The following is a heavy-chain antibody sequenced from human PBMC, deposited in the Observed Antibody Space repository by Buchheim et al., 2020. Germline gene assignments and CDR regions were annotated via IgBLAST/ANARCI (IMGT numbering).Heavy chain of an antibody. Sequence: EVFLVESGGGLVQPGGSLRLSCAASGFTFSGYEMNWVRQAPGKGLECIAYISASGGSTYYVDSVRGRFTISRDNAKNSVYLQMNSLRVEDTAVYYCATDPHYPSGSYWGRGTL. J-gene: IGHJ1*01. CDR3: ATDPHYPSGSY. V-gene: IGHV3-48*03. CDR1: GFTFSGYE. D-gene: IGHD3-10*01. CDR2: ISASGGST.